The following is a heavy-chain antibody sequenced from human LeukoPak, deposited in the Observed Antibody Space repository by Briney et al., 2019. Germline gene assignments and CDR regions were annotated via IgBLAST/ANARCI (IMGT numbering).Heavy chain of an antibody. J-gene: IGHJ6*02. CDR2: IPYDGSNK. Sequence: GGSLRLSCAASGFTFSSYAMHWVRQAPGKGLEWVAVIPYDGSNKYYADSVKGRFTISRDNSKNTLYLQMNSLRAEDTAVYYCAKTPTVTYGMDVWGQGTTVTVSS. D-gene: IGHD4-17*01. CDR1: GFTFSSYA. CDR3: AKTPTVTYGMDV. V-gene: IGHV3-30-3*02.